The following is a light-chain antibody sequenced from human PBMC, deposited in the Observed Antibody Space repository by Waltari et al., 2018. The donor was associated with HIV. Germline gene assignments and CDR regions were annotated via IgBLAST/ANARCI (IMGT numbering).Light chain of an antibody. J-gene: IGKJ4*01. V-gene: IGKV3-20*01. Sequence: DIVFTQSPGTLALSLGKRATLSGRASQSVGSTYLAWYQQKPGQPPRLLIYGASTRATGIPNRFSGSGSVTDFTLTISRVEPEDSAGYYCQQYRRSPLTFGGGTKVEIK. CDR3: QQYRRSPLT. CDR2: GAS. CDR1: QSVGSTY.